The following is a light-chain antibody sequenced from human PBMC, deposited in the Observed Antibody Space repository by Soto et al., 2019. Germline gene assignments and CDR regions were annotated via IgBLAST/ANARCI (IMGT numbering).Light chain of an antibody. CDR1: RSNIGAGYD. CDR2: ANS. V-gene: IGLV1-40*01. J-gene: IGLJ2*01. CDR3: QSYDSSLSVV. Sequence: QSVLTQPPSVSGAPGQRVTISCTGSRSNIGAGYDVHWYQQLPGTAPKVLIYANSNRPSGVPDRFSGSKSGTSASRAITGLQAEDEADYYCQSYDSSLSVVFGGGTKLTV.